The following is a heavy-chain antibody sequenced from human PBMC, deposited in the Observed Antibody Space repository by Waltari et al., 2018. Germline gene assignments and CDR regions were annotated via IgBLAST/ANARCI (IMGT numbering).Heavy chain of an antibody. CDR3: ASRRYYYYGMDV. CDR2: SDSGGST. V-gene: IGHV3-53*01. CDR1: GFTVSSNY. Sequence: EVQLVESGGGLIQPGGSLRLSCAASGFTVSSNYMSWVRQAPGKGLEWVSVSDSGGSTYYADSGKGRFTISRDNSKNTLYLQMNSLRAEDTAVYYCASRRYYYYGMDVWGQGTTVTVSS. D-gene: IGHD5-12*01. J-gene: IGHJ6*02.